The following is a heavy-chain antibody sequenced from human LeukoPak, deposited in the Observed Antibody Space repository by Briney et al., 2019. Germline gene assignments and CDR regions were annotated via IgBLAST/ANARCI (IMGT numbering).Heavy chain of an antibody. CDR2: IYYSGST. Sequence: SETLSLTCTVSGGSISSSSYYWGWIRRPPGKGLEWIGSIYYSGSTYYNPSLKSRVTISVDTSKNQFSLKLSSVTAADTAVYYCARRGDGYNSPRFDYWGQGTLVTVSS. V-gene: IGHV4-39*01. CDR3: ARRGDGYNSPRFDY. J-gene: IGHJ4*02. CDR1: GGSISSSSYY. D-gene: IGHD5-24*01.